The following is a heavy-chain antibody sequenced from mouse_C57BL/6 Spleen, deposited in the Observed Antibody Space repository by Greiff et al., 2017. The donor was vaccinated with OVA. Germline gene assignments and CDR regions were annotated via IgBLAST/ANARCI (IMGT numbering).Heavy chain of an antibody. CDR3: ARRDSSGYRPVSY. J-gene: IGHJ3*01. D-gene: IGHD3-2*02. Sequence: QVQLKQPGAELVKPGASVKMSCKASGYTFTSYWITWVKQRPGQGLEWIGDIYPGSGSTNYNEKFKSKATLTVDTSSSTAYMQLSSLTSEDSAVYYCARRDSSGYRPVSYWGQGTLVTVSA. V-gene: IGHV1-55*01. CDR1: GYTFTSYW. CDR2: IYPGSGST.